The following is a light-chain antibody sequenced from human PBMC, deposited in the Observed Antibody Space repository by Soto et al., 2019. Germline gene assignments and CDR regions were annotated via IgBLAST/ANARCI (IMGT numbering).Light chain of an antibody. CDR2: DND. CDR3: GTWDGSLSAVV. Sequence: QSVLTQPPSVSAAPGQKVTISCSGSSSNIGNNFVSWYQQIPGTAPKLLIYDNDKRPSGIPDRFSGSKSGTSATLGITGLQTGDEAGYYCGTWDGSLSAVVFGGGTKVTVL. V-gene: IGLV1-51*01. CDR1: SSNIGNNF. J-gene: IGLJ2*01.